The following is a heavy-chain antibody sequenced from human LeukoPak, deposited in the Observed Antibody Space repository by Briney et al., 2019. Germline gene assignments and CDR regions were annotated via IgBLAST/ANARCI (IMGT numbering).Heavy chain of an antibody. D-gene: IGHD3-10*01. V-gene: IGHV1-8*01. J-gene: IGHJ4*02. CDR1: GYTFTRYD. Sequence: ASVKVCCKASGYTFTRYDINWVRPATGQGLEWMGWMNPNSGNTGYAQKFRGRVTMTRNTSISTAYMELSSLRSEDTAVYYCARVGPKYYYGSGSYPFWGQGTLVTVSS. CDR2: MNPNSGNT. CDR3: ARVGPKYYYGSGSYPF.